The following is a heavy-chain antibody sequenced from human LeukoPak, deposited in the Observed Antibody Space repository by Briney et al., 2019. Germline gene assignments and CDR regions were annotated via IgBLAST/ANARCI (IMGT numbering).Heavy chain of an antibody. Sequence: GGSLRLSCAASGSTFSSHTMNWVRQAPGKGLEWVSYISNTGSVIYYADSVKGRFTISRDNAENSLYLQMNSLRAEDTAVYYCAREIFWSGYYSNLHFDYWGRGTLVTVSS. D-gene: IGHD3-3*01. V-gene: IGHV3-48*04. CDR2: ISNTGSVI. CDR3: AREIFWSGYYSNLHFDY. CDR1: GSTFSSHT. J-gene: IGHJ4*02.